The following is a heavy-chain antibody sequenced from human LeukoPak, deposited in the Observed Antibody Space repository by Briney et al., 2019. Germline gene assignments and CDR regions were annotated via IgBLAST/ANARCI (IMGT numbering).Heavy chain of an antibody. Sequence: GESLKISCKASGYSFTKYWIGWVRQMPGKGLESMGMIYPGDSDTRYSPSFQGQVTISADKSINTAYLQWSSLKASDTAMYYCARSGYDFWSGYYGYYYYMDVWGKGTTVAVSS. V-gene: IGHV5-51*01. J-gene: IGHJ6*03. D-gene: IGHD3-3*01. CDR1: GYSFTKYW. CDR3: ARSGYDFWSGYYGYYYYMDV. CDR2: IYPGDSDT.